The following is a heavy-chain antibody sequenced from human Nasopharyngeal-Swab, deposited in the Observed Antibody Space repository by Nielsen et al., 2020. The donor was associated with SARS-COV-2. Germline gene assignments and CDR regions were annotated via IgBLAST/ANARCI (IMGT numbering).Heavy chain of an antibody. CDR3: AAGRLTFGGVIDPGGMDV. V-gene: IGHV1-69*13. D-gene: IGHD3-16*02. Sequence: SVKVSCKASGGTFSSYAISWVRQAPGQGLEWMGGIIPIFGTANYAQKFQGRVTITADESTSTAYMELSSLRSEDTAVYYCAAGRLTFGGVIDPGGMDVWGQGTTVTVSS. CDR1: GGTFSSYA. CDR2: IIPIFGTA. J-gene: IGHJ6*02.